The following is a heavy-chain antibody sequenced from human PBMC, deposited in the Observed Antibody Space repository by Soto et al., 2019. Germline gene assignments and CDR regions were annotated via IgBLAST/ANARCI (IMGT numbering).Heavy chain of an antibody. Sequence: SETLSLTCTVSGGSISSYYWSWIRQPPGKGLEWIGYIYYSGSTNYNPSLKSRVTISVDTSKNQFSLKLSSVTAADTAVYYCASHLLIAARARGFAFDIWGQGTMVTVSS. J-gene: IGHJ3*02. CDR2: IYYSGST. V-gene: IGHV4-59*08. CDR3: ASHLLIAARARGFAFDI. CDR1: GGSISSYY. D-gene: IGHD6-6*01.